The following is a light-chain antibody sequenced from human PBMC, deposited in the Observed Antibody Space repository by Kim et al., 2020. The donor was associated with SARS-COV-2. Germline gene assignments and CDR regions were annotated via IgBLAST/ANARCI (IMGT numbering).Light chain of an antibody. J-gene: IGLJ1*01. CDR2: RNN. CDR3: AAWDDSLSGRV. CDR1: SSNIGSNY. Sequence: ELTQPPSTSGTPGQRVTISCSGSSSNIGSNYVYWYQQLPGTAPKLLIYRNNQRPSGVPDRFSGSKSGTSASLAISGLRSEDEADYYCAAWDDSLSGRVFGAGTKVTVL. V-gene: IGLV1-47*01.